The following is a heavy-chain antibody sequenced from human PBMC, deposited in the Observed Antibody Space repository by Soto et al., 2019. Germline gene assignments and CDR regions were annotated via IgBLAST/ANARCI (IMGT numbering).Heavy chain of an antibody. D-gene: IGHD6-13*01. J-gene: IGHJ4*02. CDR2: IWYDGSNK. V-gene: IGHV3-33*06. CDR1: GFTFSSYG. CDR3: AKGDRIAAAGSIDY. Sequence: GGSLRLSCAASGFTFSSYGMHWVRQAPGKGLEWVAVIWYDGSNKYYADSVKGRFTISRDNSKNTLYLQMSSLRAEDTAVYYCAKGDRIAAAGSIDYWGQGTLVTVSS.